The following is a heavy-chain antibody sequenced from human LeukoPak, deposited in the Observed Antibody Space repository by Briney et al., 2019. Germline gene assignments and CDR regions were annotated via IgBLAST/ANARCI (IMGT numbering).Heavy chain of an antibody. J-gene: IGHJ6*02. CDR1: GGAFSGYY. Sequence: KPSETLSLTCAVYGGAFSGYYWSWIRQPPGKGLEWIGEINHSGSTNYNPSLKYRVTISVDTSKNQFSLKLSSVTAADTAVYYCARFSIAARPHYYYYGMDVWGQGTTVTVSS. D-gene: IGHD6-6*01. CDR3: ARFSIAARPHYYYYGMDV. V-gene: IGHV4-34*01. CDR2: INHSGST.